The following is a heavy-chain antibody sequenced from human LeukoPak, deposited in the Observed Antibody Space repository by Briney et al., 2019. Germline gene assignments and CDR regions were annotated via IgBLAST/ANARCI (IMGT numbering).Heavy chain of an antibody. CDR2: IKQDGSET. J-gene: IGHJ4*02. Sequence: PGGSLRLSCAASGFTFSSYWMSWVRQAPGKGLEWVANIKQDGSETYYVDSVKGRFTISRDNAKNSLYLQMNSLRAEDTAVYYCARVARLSSSSWYPANGTPLYYFDYWGQGTLVTVSS. CDR3: ARVARLSSSSWYPANGTPLYYFDY. D-gene: IGHD6-13*01. V-gene: IGHV3-7*01. CDR1: GFTFSSYW.